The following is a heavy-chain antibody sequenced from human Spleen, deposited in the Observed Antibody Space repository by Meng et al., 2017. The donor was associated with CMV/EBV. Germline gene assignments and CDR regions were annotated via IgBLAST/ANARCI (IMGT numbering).Heavy chain of an antibody. CDR2: IYYSVAT. CDR1: GASINSRDFF. D-gene: IGHD6-6*01. Sequence: SGASINSRDFFWSWIRQPPGKGLEWLGYIYYSVATYYTPSLKSRLTMSVDTSKNQFFLRLTPVTAADTAVYYCARYSSSSGRNWLDPWGQGTLVTVSS. J-gene: IGHJ5*02. V-gene: IGHV4-30-4*08. CDR3: ARYSSSSGRNWLDP.